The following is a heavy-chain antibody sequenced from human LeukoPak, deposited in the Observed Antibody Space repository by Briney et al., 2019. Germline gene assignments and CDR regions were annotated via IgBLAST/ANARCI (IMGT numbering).Heavy chain of an antibody. CDR3: ARGPPPFSYGLDRMDV. D-gene: IGHD4-17*01. CDR2: TRNRANSYSI. J-gene: IGHJ6*04. V-gene: IGHV3-72*01. CDR1: GFTFSSYW. Sequence: PGGSLRLSCAASGFTFSSYWMNWVRQAPGKGLEWVGRTRNRANSYSIEYAASVKDRFTISRDDSKRSLYLQMSSLKTEDTAVYYCARGPPPFSYGLDRMDVWGKGTTVIVSS.